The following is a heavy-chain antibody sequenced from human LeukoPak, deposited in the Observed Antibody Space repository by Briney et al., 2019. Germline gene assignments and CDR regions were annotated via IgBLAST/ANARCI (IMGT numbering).Heavy chain of an antibody. V-gene: IGHV3-53*01. CDR3: ARAKPKNMVRGLIMRRESRYYFDY. D-gene: IGHD3-10*01. CDR2: IYSGGST. CDR1: GFTVSSNY. J-gene: IGHJ4*02. Sequence: GGSLRLSCAASGFTVSSNYVSWVRHAPGKGLERVSVIYSGGSTYCADSVKGRFTISRDNSKSTLYIQMNSLRAEDTAVYYCARAKPKNMVRGLIMRRESRYYFDYWGQGTLVTVSS.